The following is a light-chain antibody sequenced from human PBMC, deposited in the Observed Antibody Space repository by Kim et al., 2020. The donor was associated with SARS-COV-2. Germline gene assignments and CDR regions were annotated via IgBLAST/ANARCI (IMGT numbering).Light chain of an antibody. CDR3: CSYAGSSTYV. V-gene: IGLV2-23*02. CDR1: SSDVGRYNL. CDR2: EVC. J-gene: IGLJ2*01. Sequence: GQSITISCTGTSSDVGRYNLVSWYQHHPGKAPKLMIYEVCKRPSGVSNRFSGSKSGNTASLTIYGLQAEDEADYYCCSYAGSSTYVFGGGTQLTVL.